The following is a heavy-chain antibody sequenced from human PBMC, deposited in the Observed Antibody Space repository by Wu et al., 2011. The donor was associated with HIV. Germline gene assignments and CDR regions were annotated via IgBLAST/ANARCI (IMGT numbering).Heavy chain of an antibody. V-gene: IGHV1-69*15. Sequence: KPGSSVKVSCKASGGTFSRYGISWVRQAPGQGLEWMGRIIPIFGTANYAQMFQGRVTITADESTSTAYMELSSLRSEDTAVYYCARGAMTRGGEVDIWGQGTMVTVSS. J-gene: IGHJ3*02. CDR3: ARGAMTRGGEVDI. D-gene: IGHD2-15*01. CDR1: GGTFSRYG. CDR2: IIPIFGTA.